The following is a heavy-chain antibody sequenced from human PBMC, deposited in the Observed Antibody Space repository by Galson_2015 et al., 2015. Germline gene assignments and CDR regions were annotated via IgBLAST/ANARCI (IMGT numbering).Heavy chain of an antibody. J-gene: IGHJ5*02. V-gene: IGHV3-74*01. D-gene: IGHD2/OR15-2a*01. CDR3: VRTYIIVPADTWFDP. CDR1: GFPFSSYW. Sequence: SLRLSCAASGFPFSSYWMHWVRQPPGKGLMWVARINNDGCSTSYAESVMGRFTISRDNANNKLYLQMNSLSAEDTAFYYCVRTYIIVPADTWFDPWGQGTLVTVS. CDR2: INNDGCST.